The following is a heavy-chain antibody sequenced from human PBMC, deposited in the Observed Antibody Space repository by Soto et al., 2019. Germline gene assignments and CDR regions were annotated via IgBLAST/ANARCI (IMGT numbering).Heavy chain of an antibody. D-gene: IGHD4-17*01. CDR2: IYYSGST. V-gene: IGHV4-61*08. Sequence: PSETLSLTCTVSGGSISSGDYYWSWIRRPPGKGLEWIGYIYYSGSTNYNPSLKSRVTISVDTSKNQFSLKLSSVTAADTAVYYCARVLTTVIPRGYYNYMDIWGKGTTLTVSS. CDR3: ARVLTTVIPRGYYNYMDI. CDR1: GGSISSGDYY. J-gene: IGHJ6*03.